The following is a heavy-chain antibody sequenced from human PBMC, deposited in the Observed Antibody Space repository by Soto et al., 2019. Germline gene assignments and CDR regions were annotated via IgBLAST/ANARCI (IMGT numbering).Heavy chain of an antibody. J-gene: IGHJ5*02. V-gene: IGHV1-18*01. CDR3: ARIGVPSGHEPPDFDP. D-gene: IGHD3-3*01. CDR2: ISGFNGNT. Sequence: ASVKVSCKASGYTFNFYGITWVRQAPGQGLEWMGWISGFNGNTNYAADLQGRVTMTTDTSTSTAYMELRGLRSDDTAVYYCARIGVPSGHEPPDFDPWGQGTLVTVSS. CDR1: GYTFNFYG.